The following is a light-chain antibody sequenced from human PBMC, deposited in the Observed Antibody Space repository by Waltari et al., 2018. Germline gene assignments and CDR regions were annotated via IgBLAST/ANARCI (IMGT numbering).Light chain of an antibody. J-gene: IGKJ1*01. V-gene: IGKV3-20*01. CDR1: QSVGGT. CDR2: GAS. Sequence: ELVLTQSPGPLSLSRGDTATLSCRASQSVGGTLAWYQQKSGQAPRLLIYGASIRATGVPDRFSGSGSGTEFSLTISRLEPEDFAVYYCQHYVRLPVTFGQGTKVEIK. CDR3: QHYVRLPVT.